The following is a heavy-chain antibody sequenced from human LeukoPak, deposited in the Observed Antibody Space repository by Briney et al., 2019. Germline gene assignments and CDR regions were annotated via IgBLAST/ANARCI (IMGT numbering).Heavy chain of an antibody. J-gene: IGHJ1*01. CDR3: ARDGNYDGSGYYHEYFQH. CDR2: IIPILGIA. CDR1: GGTFSSYA. V-gene: IGHV1-69*04. Sequence: SVKVSCKASGGTFSSYAISWVRQAPGQGLEWMGRIIPILGIANYAQKFQGRVTITADKSTSTAYMELSSLRSEDTAVYYCARDGNYDGSGYYHEYFQHWGQGTLVTVSS. D-gene: IGHD3-22*01.